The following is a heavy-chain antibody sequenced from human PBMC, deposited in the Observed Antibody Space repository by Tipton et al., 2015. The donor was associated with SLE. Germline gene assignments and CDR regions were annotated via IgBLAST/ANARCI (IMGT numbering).Heavy chain of an antibody. CDR2: IYYSGST. D-gene: IGHD6-13*01. Sequence: TLSLTCTVSGGSISSGGYYWSWIRQHPGKGLEWIGYIYYSGSTYYNPSLKSRVTISVDTSKNQFSLKLSSVTAADTAVYYCARSRYSSSWYSDYWGQGTLVTVSS. CDR3: ARSRYSSSWYSDY. J-gene: IGHJ4*02. CDR1: GGSISSGGYY. V-gene: IGHV4-31*03.